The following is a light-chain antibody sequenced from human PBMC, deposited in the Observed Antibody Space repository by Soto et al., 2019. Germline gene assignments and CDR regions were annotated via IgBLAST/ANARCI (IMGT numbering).Light chain of an antibody. J-gene: IGLJ1*01. CDR2: DDN. CDR1: SSNIGGNS. CDR3: GSWDSSLSAYV. Sequence: QSVLTQPASVSAAPGQKVTISCTGSSSNIGGNSVSWHQQRPGTAPRLRIYDDNKRPSGIPDRCSGSKSSTSATLGITGFQTGDEADYYCGSWDSSLSAYVFGTGTKVTVL. V-gene: IGLV1-51*01.